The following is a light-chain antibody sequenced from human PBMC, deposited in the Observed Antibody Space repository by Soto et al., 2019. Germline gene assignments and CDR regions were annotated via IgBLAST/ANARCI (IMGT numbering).Light chain of an antibody. Sequence: DIQMTQSPSTLSASVGDRVTITCRASQSISSWLAWYQQKPGKAPKLLIYDASSLESGVPSRFSGSGSGTEFTLTISSLQPDDFATYYCQQYSSYWTVGQGTKVDIK. CDR2: DAS. CDR3: QQYSSYWT. J-gene: IGKJ1*01. V-gene: IGKV1-5*01. CDR1: QSISSW.